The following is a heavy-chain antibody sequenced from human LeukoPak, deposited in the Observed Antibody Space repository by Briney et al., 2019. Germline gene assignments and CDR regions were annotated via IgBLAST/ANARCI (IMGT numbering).Heavy chain of an antibody. Sequence: GGSLRLSCAASGFTFSSYGMHWVRQAPGKGLEWVAVIWYDGSNKYYADSVKGRFTISRDNAKNSLYLQMNSLRAEDTAVYYCARAVLYYYYGMDVWGQGTTVTVSS. CDR2: IWYDGSNK. CDR1: GFTFSSYG. CDR3: ARAVLYYYYGMDV. V-gene: IGHV3-33*03. J-gene: IGHJ6*02.